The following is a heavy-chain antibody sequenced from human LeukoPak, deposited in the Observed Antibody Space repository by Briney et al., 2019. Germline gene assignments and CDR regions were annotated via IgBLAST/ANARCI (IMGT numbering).Heavy chain of an antibody. J-gene: IGHJ5*02. CDR1: GGSVTSDY. D-gene: IGHD3-10*01. CDR3: ARELWFVNAPGSWFDP. CDR2: IYYAGGT. V-gene: IGHV4-59*02. Sequence: SETLSLTCTVSGGSVTSDYCSWVRQPPGKGLEWIGYIYYAGGTNYNPSLESRVTISVDTSKNQFSLKLRSVTAADTAVYYCARELWFVNAPGSWFDPWGQGTLVTVSS.